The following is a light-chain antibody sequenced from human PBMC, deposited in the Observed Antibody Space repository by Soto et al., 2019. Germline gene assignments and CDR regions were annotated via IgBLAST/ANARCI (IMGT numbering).Light chain of an antibody. J-gene: IGKJ1*01. CDR1: QSISTR. V-gene: IGKV1-5*01. CDR3: QQYNSYSQT. Sequence: DIPMTQSPSTLSASVGDRVTITCRASQSISTRLAWYQQKPGKAPKLLIYDASSLESGVPSRFSGSASGTEFTLTISSLQPDDFATYYCQQYNSYSQTFGQGTKVDIK. CDR2: DAS.